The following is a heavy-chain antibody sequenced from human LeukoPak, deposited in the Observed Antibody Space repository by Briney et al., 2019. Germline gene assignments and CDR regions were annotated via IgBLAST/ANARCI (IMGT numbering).Heavy chain of an antibody. CDR2: IYHSGST. V-gene: IGHV4-38-2*01. J-gene: IGHJ4*02. CDR3: ASRRGFGEVFDY. Sequence: PSETLSLTCAVSGYSISSGYYWGWIRQPPGKGLEWIGSIYHSGSTYYNPSLKSRVTISVDTSKNQFSLKLSSVTAADTAVYYCASRRGFGEVFDYWGQGTLVTVSS. D-gene: IGHD3-10*01. CDR1: GYSISSGYY.